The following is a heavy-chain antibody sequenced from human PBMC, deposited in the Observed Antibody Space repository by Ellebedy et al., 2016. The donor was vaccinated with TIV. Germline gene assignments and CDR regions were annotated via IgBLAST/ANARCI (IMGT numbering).Heavy chain of an antibody. CDR1: GFTFSSYA. Sequence: GGSLRLSXAASGFTFSSYAMHWVRQAPGKGLEWVAVISYDGSNKYYADSVKGRFTISRDNSKNTLYLQMNSLRAEDTAVYYCARDLVAARRGLDYWGQGTLVTVSS. D-gene: IGHD6-6*01. J-gene: IGHJ4*02. CDR3: ARDLVAARRGLDY. V-gene: IGHV3-30-3*01. CDR2: ISYDGSNK.